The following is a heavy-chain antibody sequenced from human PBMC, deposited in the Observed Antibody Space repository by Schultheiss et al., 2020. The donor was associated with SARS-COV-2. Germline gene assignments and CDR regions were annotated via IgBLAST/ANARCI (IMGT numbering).Heavy chain of an antibody. CDR3: AKQNDVGSLYYYYFDS. CDR1: GFTFNDYA. Sequence: GGSLRLSCAASGFTFNDYAMHWVRQAPGKGLEWVAVISYDGSNEHYADSVKGRFTISRDNSKNTLYLQMKSLRAEDTAVYYCAKQNDVGSLYYYYFDSWGQGTLVTVSS. V-gene: IGHV3-30-3*01. CDR2: ISYDGSNE. J-gene: IGHJ4*02. D-gene: IGHD3-3*01.